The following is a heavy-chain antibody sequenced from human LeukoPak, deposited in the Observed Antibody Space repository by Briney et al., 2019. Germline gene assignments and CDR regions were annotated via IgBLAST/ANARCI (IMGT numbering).Heavy chain of an antibody. J-gene: IGHJ4*02. Sequence: GGTLRLSCAASGFIIRNYDMHWVRQPPGKGLEYVSHISTNGGSTYYAISVKGRFTISRDHSKNTLYLQMGSLRAEDMAVYYCTRGRGYIYGYDYWGQVTLVSV. CDR1: GFIIRNYD. CDR3: TRGRGYIYGYDY. D-gene: IGHD5-18*01. V-gene: IGHV3-64*01. CDR2: ISTNGGST.